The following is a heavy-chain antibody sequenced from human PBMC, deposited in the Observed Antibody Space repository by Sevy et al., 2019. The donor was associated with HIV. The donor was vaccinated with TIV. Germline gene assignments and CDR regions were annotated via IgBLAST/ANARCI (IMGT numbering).Heavy chain of an antibody. CDR2: IISKTDGGTA. V-gene: IGHV3-15*01. J-gene: IGHJ6*02. Sequence: GGSLRLSCAASGFTFSNDWMSWVRQAPGKGLEWVARIISKTDGGTADYAAPVKGRFTISSDDSKNKLYLQMNSLKTEDKAVYYCSTDPIIVLLVTDGMDVWGQGTTVTVSS. CDR1: GFTFSNDW. D-gene: IGHD2-8*02. CDR3: STDPIIVLLVTDGMDV.